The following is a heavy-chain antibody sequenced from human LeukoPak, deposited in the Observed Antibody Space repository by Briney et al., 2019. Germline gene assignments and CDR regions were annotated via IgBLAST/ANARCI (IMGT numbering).Heavy chain of an antibody. CDR2: ISGSGGST. CDR3: AKDCPGYSYGYR. J-gene: IGHJ5*02. D-gene: IGHD5-18*01. CDR1: GFTFSSYA. V-gene: IGHV3-23*01. Sequence: GGSLRLSCAASGFTFSSYAMSWVRQGQGTGLEGVSAISGSGGSTYYADSVKGRFTISRDNSKNTLYLQMNSLRAEDTAVYYCAKDCPGYSYGYRWGQGTLVTVSS.